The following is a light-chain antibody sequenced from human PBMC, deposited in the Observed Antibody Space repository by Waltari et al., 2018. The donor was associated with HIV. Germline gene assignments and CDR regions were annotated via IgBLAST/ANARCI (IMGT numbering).Light chain of an antibody. CDR1: SSYVGGYKY. CDR3: ISFTTTNSPHVL. J-gene: IGLJ2*01. Sequence: QSALTQPASVSGSPGQSITISCTGTSSYVGGYKYVSCYQQHPGKAPKLMIDEVNNRPSGISDRFSGSKSANTASLTISGLQADDEADYYCISFTTTNSPHVLFGGGTKLTV. V-gene: IGLV2-14*01. CDR2: EVN.